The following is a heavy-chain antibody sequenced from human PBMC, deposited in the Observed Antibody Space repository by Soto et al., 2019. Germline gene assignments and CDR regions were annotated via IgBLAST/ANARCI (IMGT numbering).Heavy chain of an antibody. V-gene: IGHV1-18*01. CDR2: ISAYNGNT. J-gene: IGHJ4*02. CDR3: ARVFYDFWSGYYTPTFFDY. D-gene: IGHD3-3*01. CDR1: GYPFTSYG. Sequence: GASGKVSCKASGYPFTSYGISWVRQAPGQGLEWMGWISAYNGNTNYAQKLQGRVTMTTDTSTSTAYMELRSLRSDDTAVYYCARVFYDFWSGYYTPTFFDYRGQGTLVTVSS.